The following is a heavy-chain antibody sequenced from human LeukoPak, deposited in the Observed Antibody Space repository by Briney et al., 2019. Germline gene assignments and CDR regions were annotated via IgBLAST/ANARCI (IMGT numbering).Heavy chain of an antibody. J-gene: IGHJ4*02. CDR2: IYWDDDK. CDR1: GFSLSTSGVG. V-gene: IGHV2-5*02. CDR3: AHRRNYYDTSGTLDY. Sequence: SGPTLVEPTQALALTCTFSGFSLSTSGVGVGWVRQPPGKALDWLAFIYWDDDKRYSPSLKSRLTITNDTSKNQVVLTMTNMDPVDTATYYCAHRRNYYDTSGTLDYWGQGTLVTVSS. D-gene: IGHD3-22*01.